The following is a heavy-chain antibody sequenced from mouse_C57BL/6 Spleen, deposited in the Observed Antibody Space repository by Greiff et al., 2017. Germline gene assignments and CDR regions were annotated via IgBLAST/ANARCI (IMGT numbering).Heavy chain of an antibody. J-gene: IGHJ4*01. Sequence: VQLKQSGPELVKPGASVKIPCKASGYTFTDYNMDWVKQSHGKSLEWIGDINPNNGGTIYNQKFKGKATLTVDKSSSTAYMELRSLTSEDTAVYYCARPMVTTEAMDYWGQGTSVTVSS. V-gene: IGHV1-18*01. CDR3: ARPMVTTEAMDY. D-gene: IGHD2-2*01. CDR1: GYTFTDYN. CDR2: INPNNGGT.